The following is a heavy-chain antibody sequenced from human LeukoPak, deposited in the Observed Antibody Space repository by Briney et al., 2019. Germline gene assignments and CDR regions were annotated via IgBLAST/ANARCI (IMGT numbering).Heavy chain of an antibody. V-gene: IGHV4-30-2*01. D-gene: IGHD1-26*01. J-gene: IGHJ3*02. CDR2: IYHSGST. Sequence: SETLSLTCAVSGGSISSGGYSWSWIRQPPGKGLEWIGYIYHSGSTYYNPSLKSRVTISVDRSKNQFSLKLSSVTAADTAVYYCARVDGGSYHRTFDIWGQGTMVTVSS. CDR1: GGSISSGGYS. CDR3: ARVDGGSYHRTFDI.